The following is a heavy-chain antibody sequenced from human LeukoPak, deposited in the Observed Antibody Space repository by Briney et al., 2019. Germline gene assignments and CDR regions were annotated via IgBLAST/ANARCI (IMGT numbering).Heavy chain of an antibody. CDR1: GFTFSSYG. CDR3: AKDGEELVVPAAPSHFDY. CDR2: IRYDGSNK. D-gene: IGHD2-2*01. Sequence: GGSLRLSCAASGFTFSSYGMHWVRQAPGKGLEWVAFIRYDGSNKYYADSVKGRFTISRDNSKSTLYLQMNSLRAEDTAVYYCAKDGEELVVPAAPSHFDYWGQGTLVTVSS. J-gene: IGHJ4*02. V-gene: IGHV3-30*02.